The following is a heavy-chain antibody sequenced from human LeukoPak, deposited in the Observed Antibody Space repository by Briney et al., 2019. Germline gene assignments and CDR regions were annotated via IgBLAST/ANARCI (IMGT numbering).Heavy chain of an antibody. Sequence: GGSLRLSCAASGFTFSSSGLHWVRQAPGKGLEWVAFIRYDGIIRYNTDSVKGRFTISRDNSKNTLYMRMNSLRAEDTAVYYCAKGPKQLLVGSRGYYFDSWGQGTLVTVSS. CDR2: IRYDGIIR. J-gene: IGHJ4*02. D-gene: IGHD6-13*01. CDR3: AKGPKQLLVGSRGYYFDS. CDR1: GFTFSSSG. V-gene: IGHV3-30*02.